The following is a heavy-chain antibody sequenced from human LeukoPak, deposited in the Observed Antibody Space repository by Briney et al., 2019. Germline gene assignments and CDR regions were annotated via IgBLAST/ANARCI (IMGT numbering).Heavy chain of an antibody. Sequence: GGSLRLSCAASGFTFSSYGMHWVRQAPGKGLEWVAFIRYDGSNKYYADSVKGRFTISRDNSKNTLYLQMNSLRAEDTAVYYCAKGGIVVVVAATHGAFDIWGQGTMVTVSS. CDR2: IRYDGSNK. V-gene: IGHV3-30*02. CDR1: GFTFSSYG. J-gene: IGHJ3*02. D-gene: IGHD2-15*01. CDR3: AKGGIVVVVAATHGAFDI.